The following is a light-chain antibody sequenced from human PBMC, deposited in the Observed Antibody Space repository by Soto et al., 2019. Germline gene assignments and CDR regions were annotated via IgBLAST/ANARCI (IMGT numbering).Light chain of an antibody. V-gene: IGLV2-14*03. CDR3: SSYTSSNTYV. CDR2: NVS. CDR1: SSDVGGYNS. J-gene: IGLJ1*01. Sequence: QSALTQPASVSGSPGQSIAISCTGTSSDVGGYNSVSWYQQHPGKAPKLMIYNVSNRPSGVSDRFSGSKSGNTASLTISGLQAVHEADYYCSSYTSSNTYVFGTGTKVTV.